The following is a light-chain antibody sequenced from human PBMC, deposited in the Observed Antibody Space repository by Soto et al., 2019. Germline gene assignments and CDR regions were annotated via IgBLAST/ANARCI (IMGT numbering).Light chain of an antibody. CDR2: KAS. J-gene: IGKJ1*01. CDR3: QQYNTYPWT. Sequence: DIQMTQSPSTLSESVGDRVTITCRASQYISTWLAWYHQKPGKAPKLLIYKASSLQSGVPSRFSGSGSGTEFTLTISSLQPDDFATYYCQQYNTYPWTFGQGTKVEIK. V-gene: IGKV1-5*03. CDR1: QYISTW.